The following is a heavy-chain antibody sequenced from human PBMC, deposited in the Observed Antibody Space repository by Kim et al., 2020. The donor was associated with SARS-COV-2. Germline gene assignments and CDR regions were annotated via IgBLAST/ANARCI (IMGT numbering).Heavy chain of an antibody. CDR2: ISGSGGST. V-gene: IGHV3-23*01. D-gene: IGHD6-19*01. CDR3: ADTVVGNIHRGY. CDR1: GFTFSSYA. J-gene: IGHJ4*02. Sequence: GGSLRLSCAASGFTFSSYAMSWVRQAPGKGLEWVSAISGSGGSTYYADSVKGRFTISRDNSKTTLYLQMNSLRAEDTAVYYCADTVVGNIHRGYWGQGTLVTVSS.